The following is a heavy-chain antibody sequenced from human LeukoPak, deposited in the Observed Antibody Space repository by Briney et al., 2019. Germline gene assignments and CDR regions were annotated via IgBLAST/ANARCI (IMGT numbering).Heavy chain of an antibody. CDR2: INHSGST. CDR1: GGSFSGYY. D-gene: IGHD5-18*01. Sequence: PSETLSLTCAVYGGSFSGYYWSWIRLPPGKGLEWIGEINHSGSTNYNPSLKSRVTISVDTSKNQFSLKLSSVTAADTAVYYCARVGLWLTLYYFDYWGQGTLVTVSS. V-gene: IGHV4-34*01. CDR3: ARVGLWLTLYYFDY. J-gene: IGHJ4*02.